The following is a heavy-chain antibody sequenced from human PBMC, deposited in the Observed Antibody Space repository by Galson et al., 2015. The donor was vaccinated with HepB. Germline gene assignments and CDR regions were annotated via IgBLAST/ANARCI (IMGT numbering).Heavy chain of an antibody. CDR1: GFTFSSYA. Sequence: SLRLSCAASGFTFSSYAMHWVRQAPGKGLEWVAVISYDGSNKYYADSVKGRFTISRDNSKNTLYLQMNSLRAEDTAVYYCARGASPRDAFDIWGQGTMVTVSS. J-gene: IGHJ3*02. CDR2: ISYDGSNK. CDR3: ARGASPRDAFDI. V-gene: IGHV3-30*04.